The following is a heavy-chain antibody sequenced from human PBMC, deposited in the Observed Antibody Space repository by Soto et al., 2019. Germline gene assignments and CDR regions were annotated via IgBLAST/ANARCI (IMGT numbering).Heavy chain of an antibody. J-gene: IGHJ2*01. CDR3: AKEPVGPDWYFDL. CDR2: ISGSGIST. Sequence: DVQLLESGGGLVQPGGSLRLSCAASGFTFRSYAMSWVRQAPGKGLEWVSGISGSGISTHYADSVKGRFTVSRDNSKNTLYRKMNSLRAEDSAVYNCAKEPVGPDWYFDLWGSGTLVTVSS. V-gene: IGHV3-23*01. CDR1: GFTFRSYA.